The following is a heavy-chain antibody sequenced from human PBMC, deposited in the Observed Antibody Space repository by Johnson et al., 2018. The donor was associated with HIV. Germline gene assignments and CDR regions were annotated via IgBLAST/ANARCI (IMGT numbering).Heavy chain of an antibody. D-gene: IGHD6-25*01. V-gene: IGHV3-74*01. J-gene: IGHJ3*02. CDR2: TNSDGSST. CDR1: GLIFSRSW. CDR3: ARVEQRRTFDI. Sequence: VQLVESGGGLVQPGGSLRLSCAASGLIFSRSWMHWVRQAPGKGLVWVSRTNSDGSSTSYADSVKGRFTISRDNAKNTLYLQMNSLRAVETAVYFCARVEQRRTFDIWGQGTMVTVSS.